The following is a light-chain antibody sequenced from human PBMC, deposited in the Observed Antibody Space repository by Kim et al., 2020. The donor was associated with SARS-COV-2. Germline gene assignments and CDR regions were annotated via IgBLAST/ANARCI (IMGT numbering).Light chain of an antibody. V-gene: IGKV3-20*01. J-gene: IGKJ1*01. Sequence: EIVLTQSPGTLSLSPGERATLSCRASQSVEYNYFAWYQQKAGQPPRPLIFGASRRATGIPDRFSGSGSGTDFTLTISRLEPEDFAVYYCQQYSSSPRTFGHGTKVDIK. CDR3: QQYSSSPRT. CDR2: GAS. CDR1: QSVEYNY.